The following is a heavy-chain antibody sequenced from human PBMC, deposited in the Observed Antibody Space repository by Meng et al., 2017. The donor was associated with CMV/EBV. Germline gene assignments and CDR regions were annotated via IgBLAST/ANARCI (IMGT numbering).Heavy chain of an antibody. CDR2: ISYDGSNK. D-gene: IGHD5-18*01. V-gene: IGHV3-30-3*01. CDR1: GFTFSSYA. Sequence: GESLKISCAASGFTFSSYAMHWVRQAPGKGLEWVAVISYDGSNKYYADSVKGRFTISRDNSKKTLYLQMNSLRAEDTAAYYCARDLCSSSWIQLCQGRYFDLWGRGTLVTVSS. J-gene: IGHJ2*01. CDR3: ARDLCSSSWIQLCQGRYFDL.